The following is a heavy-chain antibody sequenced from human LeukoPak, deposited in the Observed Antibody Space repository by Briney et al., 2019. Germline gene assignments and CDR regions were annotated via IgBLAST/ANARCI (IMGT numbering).Heavy chain of an antibody. CDR2: ISAYSGNT. V-gene: IGHV1-18*04. J-gene: IGHJ4*02. CDR3: ARGQAVAGTPYYFDY. D-gene: IGHD6-19*01. Sequence: ASVKVSCKASGYTFTGYYMHWVRQAPGQGLEWMGWISAYSGNTNYAQKLQGRVTMTTDTSTSTAYMELRSLRSDDTAVYYCARGQAVAGTPYYFDYWGQGTLVTVSS. CDR1: GYTFTGYY.